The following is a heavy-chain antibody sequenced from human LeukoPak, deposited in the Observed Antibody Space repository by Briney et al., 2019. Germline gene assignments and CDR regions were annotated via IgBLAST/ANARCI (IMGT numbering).Heavy chain of an antibody. CDR1: GFTFSNYW. Sequence: GGSLRLSCAASGFTFSNYWMSWVRQAPGKGLEWVSYISSSSSTIYYADSVKGRFTISRDNAKNSLYLQMNSLRAEDTAVYYCASPPPRCTNGVCSPYYYYYMDVWGKGTTVTVSS. J-gene: IGHJ6*03. V-gene: IGHV3-48*01. CDR2: ISSSSSTI. CDR3: ASPPPRCTNGVCSPYYYYYMDV. D-gene: IGHD2-8*01.